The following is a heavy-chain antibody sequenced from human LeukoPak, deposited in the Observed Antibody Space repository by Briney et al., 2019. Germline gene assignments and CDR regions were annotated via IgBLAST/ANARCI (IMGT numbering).Heavy chain of an antibody. CDR2: INPNSGGT. J-gene: IGHJ4*02. V-gene: IGHV1-2*02. Sequence: GASVKVSCKASGYTFTGYYMHWVRQAPEQGLEWMGWINPNSGGTNYAQKFQGRVTMTRDTSISTAYMELSRLRSDDTAVYYCASTPDRRGYSGYDLGPLDYWGQGTLVTVSS. D-gene: IGHD5-12*01. CDR3: ASTPDRRGYSGYDLGPLDY. CDR1: GYTFTGYY.